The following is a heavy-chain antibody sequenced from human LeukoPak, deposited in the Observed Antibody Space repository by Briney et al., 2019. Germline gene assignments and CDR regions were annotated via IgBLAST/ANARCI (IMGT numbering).Heavy chain of an antibody. D-gene: IGHD6-13*01. J-gene: IGHJ4*02. Sequence: GGSLRLSCEPSGFSLRSFWMTWVRQAPGKGPEWVANINQEGSEKYYVDSVKGRFTISRDNAKNSLYLQMNSLRAEDTAVYYCARRRWPDYLDYWGQGTLVTVSS. V-gene: IGHV3-7*01. CDR3: ARRRWPDYLDY. CDR2: INQEGSEK. CDR1: GFSLRSFW.